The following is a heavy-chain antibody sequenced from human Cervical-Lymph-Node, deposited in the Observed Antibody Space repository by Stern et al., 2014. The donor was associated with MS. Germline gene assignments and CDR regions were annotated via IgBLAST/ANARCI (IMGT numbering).Heavy chain of an antibody. Sequence: QVQLEESGGGVVQPGRSLRLSCAASGFTFSSYGMHWVRQAPGKGLEWVAVISYDGSNKYYADSVKGRFTISRDNSKNTLYLQMNSLRAEDTAVYYCAKDQSWELLVYYYGMDVWGQGTTVTVSS. CDR1: GFTFSSYG. V-gene: IGHV3-30*18. CDR3: AKDQSWELLVYYYGMDV. J-gene: IGHJ6*02. D-gene: IGHD1-26*01. CDR2: ISYDGSNK.